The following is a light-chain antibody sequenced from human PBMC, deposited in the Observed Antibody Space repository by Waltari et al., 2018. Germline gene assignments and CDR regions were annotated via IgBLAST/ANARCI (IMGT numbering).Light chain of an antibody. J-gene: IGLJ1*01. Sequence: QSALTQPASVSGSPGQSITISCSGSTNDIGGYDYVPWYQPRPDRAPKPLIHDVTNRPSRVSDRFSGSKSGNTASLTISWLRPEDEADYYCSSYSSATTSYVFGTGTKVTVL. CDR2: DVT. V-gene: IGLV2-14*03. CDR1: TNDIGGYDY. CDR3: SSYSSATTSYV.